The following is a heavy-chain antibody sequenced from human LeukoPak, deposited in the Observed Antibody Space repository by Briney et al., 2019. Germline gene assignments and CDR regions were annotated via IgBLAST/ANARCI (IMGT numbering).Heavy chain of an antibody. D-gene: IGHD3-10*01. CDR1: GYTFTSYA. J-gene: IGHJ5*02. CDR3: ARPLMYYYGSETYFWFDP. Sequence: DTVKVSCKASGYTFTSYAISWVRQAPGQGLEWMGWISADNGNTDYAQRFQGRVTMTTDTSTSTAYMELRSLRAEDTAIYYCARPLMYYYGSETYFWFDPWGQGTLVTVSS. V-gene: IGHV1-18*01. CDR2: ISADNGNT.